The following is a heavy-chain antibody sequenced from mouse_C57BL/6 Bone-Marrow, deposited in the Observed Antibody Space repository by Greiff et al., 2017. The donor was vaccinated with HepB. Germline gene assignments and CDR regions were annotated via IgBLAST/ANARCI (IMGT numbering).Heavy chain of an antibody. CDR1: GYSFTGYY. J-gene: IGHJ2*01. V-gene: IGHV1-31*01. D-gene: IGHD2-1*01. CDR3: ARYGVDGNYDVVFDY. CDR2: IYPYNGVS. Sequence: EVQLQQSGPELVKPGASVKISCKASGYSFTGYYMHWVKQSHGNILDWIGYIYPYNGVSSYNQKFKGKATLTVDKSSSTAYMELRSLTSEDSAVYYCARYGVDGNYDVVFDYWGQGTTLTVSS.